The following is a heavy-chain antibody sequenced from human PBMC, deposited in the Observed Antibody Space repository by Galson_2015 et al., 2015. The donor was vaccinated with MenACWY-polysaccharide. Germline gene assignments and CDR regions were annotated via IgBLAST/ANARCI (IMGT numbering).Heavy chain of an antibody. CDR2: IYYSGST. V-gene: IGHV4-59*01. CDR3: ARSPAGYSSDGRIAS. CDR1: GGSLTAYY. D-gene: IGHD5-18*01. Sequence: ETLSLTCSVSGGSLTAYYWAWIRQPPGKGLEWIGCIYYSGSTKYSPSLNSRVTISVDTSNNQFSLKLSSVTAADTAVYYCARSPAGYSSDGRIASWAQRSRVADSA. J-gene: IGHJ5*01.